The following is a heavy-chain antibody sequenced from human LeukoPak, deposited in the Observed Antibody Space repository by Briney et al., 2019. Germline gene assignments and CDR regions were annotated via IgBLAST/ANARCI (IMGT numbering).Heavy chain of an antibody. D-gene: IGHD5-18*01. J-gene: IGHJ4*02. CDR3: AREGDVDTAMLRGFYFDY. CDR1: GGTFSSYA. Sequence: SVKVSCKASGGTFSSYAISWVRQAPGQGLEWTGRIIPILGIANYAQKFQGRVTITADKSTSTAYMELSSLRSEDTAVYYCAREGDVDTAMLRGFYFDYWGQGTLVTVSS. CDR2: IIPILGIA. V-gene: IGHV1-69*04.